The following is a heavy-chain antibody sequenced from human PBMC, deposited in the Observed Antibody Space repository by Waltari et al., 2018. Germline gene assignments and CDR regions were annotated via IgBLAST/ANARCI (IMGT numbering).Heavy chain of an antibody. V-gene: IGHV3-30*18. CDR1: GFSLSNYG. CDR2: MSYDGGFK. CDR3: AKDNSGFYYGVDV. D-gene: IGHD6-19*01. J-gene: IGHJ6*02. Sequence: QVQLVESGGGVVQPGRSLRLSCAASGFSLSNYGMHWVRQAPGKGLEWVAVMSYDGGFKYYADFVKGRFTISRDNSGNTLDLQMNSLRSEDTAVYYCAKDNSGFYYGVDVWGQGTTVTVSS.